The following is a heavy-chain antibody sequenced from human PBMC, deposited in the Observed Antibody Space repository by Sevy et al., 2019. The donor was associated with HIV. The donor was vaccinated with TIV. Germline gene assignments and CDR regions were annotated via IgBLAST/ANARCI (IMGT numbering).Heavy chain of an antibody. CDR2: FDPEEGET. J-gene: IGHJ4*02. Sequence: ASVKVSCKVSGSTLTKLSMHWVRQAPGKGLEWMATFDPEEGETIYAQKFQGRVTMTEDTSTDTAYMELSSLRSEDTAVYYCATTKDYYDSSGYPFDDWGQGTLVTVSS. D-gene: IGHD3-22*01. CDR3: ATTKDYYDSSGYPFDD. V-gene: IGHV1-24*01. CDR1: GSTLTKLS.